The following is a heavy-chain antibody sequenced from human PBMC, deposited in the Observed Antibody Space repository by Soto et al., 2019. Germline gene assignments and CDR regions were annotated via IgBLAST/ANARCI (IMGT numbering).Heavy chain of an antibody. CDR2: IKSKTDGGTT. CDR3: TTSFASYSSGWYFDY. V-gene: IGHV3-15*01. D-gene: IGHD6-19*01. CDR1: GFTFSNAW. Sequence: EVQLVESGGGLVKPGGSLRLSCAASGFTFSNAWMSWVRQAPGKGLEWVGRIKSKTDGGTTDYAAPVKGRFTISRDDSKNTLYLQMNSLKTEDTAVYYCTTSFASYSSGWYFDYWGQGTLVTVSS. J-gene: IGHJ4*02.